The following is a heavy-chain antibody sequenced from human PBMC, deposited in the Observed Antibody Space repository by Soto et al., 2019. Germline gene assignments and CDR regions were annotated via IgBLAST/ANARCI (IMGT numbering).Heavy chain of an antibody. CDR2: INPNSGGT. CDR3: ARDEAYDILTGYYSPNRGVFDY. D-gene: IGHD3-9*01. CDR1: GYTFTGYY. Sequence: GASVKVSCKASGYTFTGYYMHWVRQAPGQGLEWMGWINPNSGGTNYAQKFQGWVTMTRDTSISTAYMELSRLRSDDTAVYYCARDEAYDILTGYYSPNRGVFDYWGQGTLVTVSS. J-gene: IGHJ4*02. V-gene: IGHV1-2*04.